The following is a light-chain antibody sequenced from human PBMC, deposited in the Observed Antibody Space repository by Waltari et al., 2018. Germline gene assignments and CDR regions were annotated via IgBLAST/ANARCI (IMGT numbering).Light chain of an antibody. J-gene: IGLJ1*01. CDR2: QDN. V-gene: IGLV3-1*01. Sequence: SYELTQPPSVSVSPGQTATISCSGDKLGDKYACWYQQKPGQSPVLVIYQDNRRPSGIPERFSGSNSGNTATLTISGTQAMDEADYYWQAWDSSAAGVFGTGTKVTVL. CDR1: KLGDKY. CDR3: QAWDSSAAGV.